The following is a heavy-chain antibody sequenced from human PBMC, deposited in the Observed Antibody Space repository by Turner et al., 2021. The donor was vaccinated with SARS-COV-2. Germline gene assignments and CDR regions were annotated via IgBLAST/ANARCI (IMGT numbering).Heavy chain of an antibody. V-gene: IGHV1-2*02. CDR2: INPISGYT. CDR3: ATDTYGTL. Sequence: QVQLVQSGAEVKKPGASVKVSCKASGYTFTGYYMHWVRQAPGQGLECMGWINPISGYTNYAQKFQGRVTMTRDTSISTAYMELSRLRSDDTAVYYCATDTYGTLWGQGTLVTVSS. CDR1: GYTFTGYY. D-gene: IGHD3-10*01. J-gene: IGHJ4*02.